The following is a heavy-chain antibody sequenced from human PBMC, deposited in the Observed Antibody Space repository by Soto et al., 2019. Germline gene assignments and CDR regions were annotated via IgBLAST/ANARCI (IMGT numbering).Heavy chain of an antibody. D-gene: IGHD2-15*01. CDR3: ARDIRGGDIVMVVAAPSYGMDV. CDR1: GYTFTSYG. Sequence: ASVKVSCKSSGYTFTSYGISCVRQAPGQGLEWMGWISAYNGNTNYAQKLQGRVTMTTDTSTSTAYMELRSLRSDDTAVYYCARDIRGGDIVMVVAAPSYGMDVWGQGTTVTVSS. J-gene: IGHJ6*02. V-gene: IGHV1-18*01. CDR2: ISAYNGNT.